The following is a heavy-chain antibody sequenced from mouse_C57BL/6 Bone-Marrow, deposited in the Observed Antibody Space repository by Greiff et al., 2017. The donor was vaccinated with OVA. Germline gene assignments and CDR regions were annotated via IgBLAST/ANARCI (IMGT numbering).Heavy chain of an antibody. Sequence: EVKLMESGAELVRPGASVKLSCTASGFNIKDDYMHWVKQRPEQGLEWIGWIDPENGDTEYASKFQGKATITADTSSNTAYLQLSSLTSEDTAVYYCTETGPWFAYWAKGLWSLSLQ. CDR2: IDPENGDT. J-gene: IGHJ3*01. CDR1: GFNIKDDY. D-gene: IGHD4-1*01. V-gene: IGHV14-4*01. CDR3: TETGPWFAY.